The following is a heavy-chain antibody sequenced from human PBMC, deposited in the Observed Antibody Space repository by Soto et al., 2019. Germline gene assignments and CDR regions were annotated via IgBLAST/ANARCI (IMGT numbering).Heavy chain of an antibody. J-gene: IGHJ4*02. V-gene: IGHV3-49*03. Sequence: GGSLRLSCTTSGFSFGDHYISWFRQAPGKGLQWVGFVRSKTYGGTTDYDASVRGRFFISRDDSKSMAFLQMNSLRTEDTAVYFCTGAPIDTSLIFWGQGTLVTAPQ. CDR1: GFSFGDHY. CDR2: VRSKTYGGTT. CDR3: TGAPIDTSLIF. D-gene: IGHD3-3*02.